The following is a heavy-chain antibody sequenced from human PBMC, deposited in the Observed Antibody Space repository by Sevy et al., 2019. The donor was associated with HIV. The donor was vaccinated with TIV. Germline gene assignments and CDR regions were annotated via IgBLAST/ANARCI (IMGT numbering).Heavy chain of an antibody. J-gene: IGHJ4*02. CDR1: GFTFSSYW. CDR2: IKQDGSER. CDR3: ARYYVWGSYRIDY. Sequence: GGSLRLSCAASGFTFSSYWMSWVRQVPGKGLEWVANIKQDGSERYYVDSVKGRFTISRDYAKNSLYLQMNSLRAEDTAVYYCARYYVWGSYRIDYWGQGTLVTVSS. V-gene: IGHV3-7*03. D-gene: IGHD3-16*02.